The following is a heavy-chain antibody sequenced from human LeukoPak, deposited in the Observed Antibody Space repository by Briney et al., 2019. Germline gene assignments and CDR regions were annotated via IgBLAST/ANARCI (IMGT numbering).Heavy chain of an antibody. D-gene: IGHD5-18*01. CDR2: INSDGSST. J-gene: IGHJ6*02. Sequence: GGSLRLSCAASGFTFSSYWMSWVRQAPGKGLVWVSRINSDGSSTSYADSVKGRFTISRDNAKNTLYLQMNSLRAEDTAVYYCARDTAMANYYYYGMDVWGQGTTVTVSS. V-gene: IGHV3-74*01. CDR1: GFTFSSYW. CDR3: ARDTAMANYYYYGMDV.